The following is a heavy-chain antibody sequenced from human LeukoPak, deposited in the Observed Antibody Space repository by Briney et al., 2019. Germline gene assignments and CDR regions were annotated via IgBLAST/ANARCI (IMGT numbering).Heavy chain of an antibody. Sequence: SQTLSLTCTVSGGSITSGGYYWSWIRQHQEKGLVWIGYIYSSGTTYFNPSLKSRVTISLHTSEHQFSLNLNSVTAADTAVYYCARAYGSGSAYNRYFDYWGQGALVTVSS. CDR2: IYSSGTT. CDR1: GGSITSGGYY. V-gene: IGHV4-31*03. J-gene: IGHJ4*02. D-gene: IGHD3-10*01. CDR3: ARAYGSGSAYNRYFDY.